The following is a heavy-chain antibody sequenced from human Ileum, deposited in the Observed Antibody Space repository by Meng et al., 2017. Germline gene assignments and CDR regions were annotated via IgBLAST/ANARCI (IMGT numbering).Heavy chain of an antibody. V-gene: IGHV3-33*01. CDR3: ARYRSGSSDY. Sequence: LGGVGGEVCAPGTCVRICCAASGFTFRSYGMNGVRQGQGKGVEWVEVIWFDGSKTYYADSVKGRFTVYRDNSKNTLYLQMNSLRADDTAVYYCARYRSGSSDYWGQGTLVTVSS. CDR1: GFTFRSYG. D-gene: IGHD6-19*01. J-gene: IGHJ4*02. CDR2: IWFDGSKT.